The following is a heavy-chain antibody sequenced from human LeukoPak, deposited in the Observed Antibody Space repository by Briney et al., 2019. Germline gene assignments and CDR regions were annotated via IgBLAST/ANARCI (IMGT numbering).Heavy chain of an antibody. CDR3: AKIISAYNSFDY. Sequence: GGSLRLSCAASGFTFSSYAMSWVRPAPGKGLEWVSVISGSGGSTYHADSVKGRFTISRDNSKNTLYLQMNSLRAEDTAIYYCAKIISAYNSFDYWGQGTLVTVSS. CDR2: ISGSGGST. V-gene: IGHV3-23*01. CDR1: GFTFSSYA. D-gene: IGHD3-16*01. J-gene: IGHJ4*02.